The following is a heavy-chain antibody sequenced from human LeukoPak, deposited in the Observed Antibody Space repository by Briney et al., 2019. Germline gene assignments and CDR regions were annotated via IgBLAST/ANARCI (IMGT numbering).Heavy chain of an antibody. CDR2: IYYSGST. CDR3: ARGDSSGSILGFPFDY. Sequence: SETLFLICTVSGGSISSSSYYWGWIRQPPGKGLEWIGSIYYSGSTYYNPSLKSRVTISVDTSKNQFSLKLSSVTAADTAVYYCARGDSSGSILGFPFDYWGQGTLVTVSS. J-gene: IGHJ4*02. V-gene: IGHV4-39*07. D-gene: IGHD3-22*01. CDR1: GGSISSSSYY.